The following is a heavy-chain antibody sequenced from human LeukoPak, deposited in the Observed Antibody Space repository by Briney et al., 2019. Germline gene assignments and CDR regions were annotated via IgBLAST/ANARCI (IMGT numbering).Heavy chain of an antibody. CDR1: GGSFSGYY. Sequence: SETLSLTCAVYGGSFSGYYWSWIRQPPGKGLEWIGEINHSGSTNYNPSLKSRVTISVDTSKNQFSLKLSSVTAADTAVYYCARGRYYDYVWGSYRYTQFDYWGQGTLVTVSS. J-gene: IGHJ4*02. V-gene: IGHV4-34*01. CDR2: INHSGST. D-gene: IGHD3-16*02. CDR3: ARGRYYDYVWGSYRYTQFDY.